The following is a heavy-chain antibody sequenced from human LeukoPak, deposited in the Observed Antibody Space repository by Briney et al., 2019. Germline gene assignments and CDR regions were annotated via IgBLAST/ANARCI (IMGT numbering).Heavy chain of an antibody. CDR2: ISYDGSNK. J-gene: IGHJ4*02. D-gene: IGHD6-13*01. Sequence: GRSLRLSCAASGFTFSSYAMHWVRQAPGKGLEWVAVISYDGSNKYYADSVKGRFTISRDNSKNTLYLQMNSLRAEDTAVYYCARDRRGYSSSWYEGLWGQGTLVTVSS. V-gene: IGHV3-30-3*01. CDR3: ARDRRGYSSSWYEGL. CDR1: GFTFSSYA.